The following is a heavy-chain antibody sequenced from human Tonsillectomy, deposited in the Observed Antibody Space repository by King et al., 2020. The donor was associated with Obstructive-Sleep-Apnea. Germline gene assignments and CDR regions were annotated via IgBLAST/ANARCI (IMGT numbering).Heavy chain of an antibody. D-gene: IGHD6-13*01. Sequence: VQLVESGGVLVQPGGSLRLSCAASGFTFSVYAMNWVRQAPGKGLEWVSTLSASHRTTFYADSVKGRFTISRDNSKNTLYLQMNSLRAEDTAVYYCAKDKEEAAAGTPFDSWGQGTLVTVSS. CDR2: LSASHRTT. CDR3: AKDKEEAAAGTPFDS. V-gene: IGHV3-23*04. CDR1: GFTFSVYA. J-gene: IGHJ4*02.